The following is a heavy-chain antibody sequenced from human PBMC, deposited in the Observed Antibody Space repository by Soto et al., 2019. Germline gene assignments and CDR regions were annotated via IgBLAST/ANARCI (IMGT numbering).Heavy chain of an antibody. D-gene: IGHD5-18*01. CDR1: GGSISSSNC. CDR2: IYHSGST. J-gene: IGHJ6*02. CDR3: ARAPESGYSYGYYYYGMDV. V-gene: IGHV4-4*02. Sequence: SETLSLTCAVSGGSISSSNCWSWVRQPPGKGLEWIGEIYHSGSTNYNPSLKSRVTISVDKSKNQFSLKLSSVTAADTAVYYCARAPESGYSYGYYYYGMDVWGQGTTVTVSS.